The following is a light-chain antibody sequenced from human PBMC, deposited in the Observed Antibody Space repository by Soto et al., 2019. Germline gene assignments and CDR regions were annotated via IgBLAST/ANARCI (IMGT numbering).Light chain of an antibody. CDR3: QQYSTWWA. V-gene: IGKV3D-15*01. CDR2: DAS. Sequence: EIVMTQSPATLSVSAGERATLSCGASQSINNNLAWYQQKPGQAPRLLISDASTRATGIPARFSGSGSGTEFSLLISSLQSEDFAVYYCQQYSTWWAFGQGTKVDIK. J-gene: IGKJ1*01. CDR1: QSINNN.